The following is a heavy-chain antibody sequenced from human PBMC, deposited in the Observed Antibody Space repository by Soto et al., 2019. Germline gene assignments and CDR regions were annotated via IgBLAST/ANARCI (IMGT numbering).Heavy chain of an antibody. CDR3: ARDKMRIAAAGTRSYYFDY. CDR1: GGSISSYY. CDR2: IYYSGST. V-gene: IGHV4-59*01. Sequence: PSETLSLTCTVSGGSISSYYWGWIRQPPGKGLEWIGYIYYSGSTNYNPSLKSRVTISVDTSKNQFSLKLSSVTAADTAVYYCARDKMRIAAAGTRSYYFDYWGQGTLVTVSS. D-gene: IGHD6-13*01. J-gene: IGHJ4*02.